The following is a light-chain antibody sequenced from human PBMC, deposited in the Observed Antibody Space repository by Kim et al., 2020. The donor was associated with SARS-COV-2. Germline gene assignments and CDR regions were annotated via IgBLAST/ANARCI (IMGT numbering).Light chain of an antibody. Sequence: PGQRVTISCTGSSSNIGAGYDVHWYQQLPGTAPKLLIYGTSNRPSGVPDRFYGSKSGTSASLAITGLQAEDEADYYCQSYDSTNWVFGGGTQLTVL. J-gene: IGLJ3*02. CDR1: SSNIGAGYD. CDR2: GTS. CDR3: QSYDSTNWV. V-gene: IGLV1-40*01.